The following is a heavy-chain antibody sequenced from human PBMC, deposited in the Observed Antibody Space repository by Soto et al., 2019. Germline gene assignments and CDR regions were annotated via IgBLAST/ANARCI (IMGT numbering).Heavy chain of an antibody. CDR2: INHSGST. CDR3: ARERTIAARPRPAFDI. J-gene: IGHJ3*02. V-gene: IGHV4-34*01. D-gene: IGHD6-6*01. CDR1: GGSFSGYY. Sequence: SETLSLTCAVYGGSFSGYYWSWIRQPPGKGQEWIGEINHSGSTNYNPSLKSRVTISVDTSKNQFSLKLSSVTAADTAVYYCARERTIAARPRPAFDIWGQGTMVTVSS.